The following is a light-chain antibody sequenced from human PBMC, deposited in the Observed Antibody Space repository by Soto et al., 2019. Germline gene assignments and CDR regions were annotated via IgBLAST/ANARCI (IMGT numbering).Light chain of an antibody. CDR1: SSDVGGYNY. CDR3: SSYTTSNTRQIV. V-gene: IGLV2-14*03. CDR2: DVS. Sequence: QSVLTQPASVSGSPGQSITISCTGNSSDVGGYNYVSWYQHHPGKAPKLIIYDVSNRPSGVSNRFSGSKSGNTASLTISGLQLEDEADYYCSSYTTSNTRQIVFGTGTKLTVL. J-gene: IGLJ1*01.